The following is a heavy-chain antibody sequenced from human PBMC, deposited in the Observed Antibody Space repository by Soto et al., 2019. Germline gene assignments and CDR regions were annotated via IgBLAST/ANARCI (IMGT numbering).Heavy chain of an antibody. Sequence: QVQLQELGPGLMKPSGTLSLTCAVSGGTISTNWWSWVRQPPGKGLEWIGEIYHSGSTNYNPSLKTRATMSVEKSQNHLSLNLTSVTAAATAVYYCARHIAVSGSRGFDFWGQGTLVTVSS. D-gene: IGHD6-19*01. V-gene: IGHV4-4*02. CDR3: ARHIAVSGSRGFDF. CDR2: IYHSGST. CDR1: GGTISTNW. J-gene: IGHJ4*02.